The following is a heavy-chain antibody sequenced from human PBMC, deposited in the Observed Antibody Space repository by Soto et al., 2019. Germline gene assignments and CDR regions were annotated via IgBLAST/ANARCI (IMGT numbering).Heavy chain of an antibody. CDR3: ARVLWFGELLSINYYYYYGMDV. CDR2: ISAYNGNT. D-gene: IGHD3-10*01. Sequence: QVQLVQSGAEGKKPGASVKVSCKASGYTFTSYGISWVRQAPGQGLEWMGWISAYNGNTNYAQKLQGRVTMTTDTSTSTAYMELRSLRSDDTAVYYCARVLWFGELLSINYYYYYGMDVWGQGTTVTVSS. J-gene: IGHJ6*02. CDR1: GYTFTSYG. V-gene: IGHV1-18*01.